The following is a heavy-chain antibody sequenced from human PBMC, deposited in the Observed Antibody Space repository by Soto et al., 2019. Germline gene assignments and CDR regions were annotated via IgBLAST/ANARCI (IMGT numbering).Heavy chain of an antibody. Sequence: VGSLRLSCAASGFSFSSYAMGWVRQAPGKGLDWVSSISAGGDGTYYADSVKGRFTISRDNSKNTVYLQMSGLRADDTAVYYCADGGRYPYYWGPGTLVTSPQ. D-gene: IGHD1-26*01. CDR2: ISAGGDGT. CDR3: ADGGRYPYY. V-gene: IGHV3-23*01. CDR1: GFSFSSYA. J-gene: IGHJ4*02.